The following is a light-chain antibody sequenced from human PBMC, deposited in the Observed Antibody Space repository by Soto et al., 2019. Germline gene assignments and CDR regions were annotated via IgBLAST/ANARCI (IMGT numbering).Light chain of an antibody. CDR1: QSVLYSSNNKNY. CDR3: QQYYSTPPSLT. J-gene: IGKJ4*01. CDR2: WAS. Sequence: DIVMTQSPDSMAVSLGERATVNCKSSQSVLYSSNNKNYLAWYQQKPGQPPKLLIYWASTRESGVPDRFSGSGSGTDFTLTISSLQAEDVAVFYCQQYYSTPPSLTFSGGTKVEIK. V-gene: IGKV4-1*01.